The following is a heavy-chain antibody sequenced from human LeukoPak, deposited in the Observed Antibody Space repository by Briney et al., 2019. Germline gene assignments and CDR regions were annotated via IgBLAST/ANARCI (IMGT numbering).Heavy chain of an antibody. CDR3: ARGGVGPLGYSSSWSHFDY. Sequence: SETLSLTCTVSGGSISSSSYYWGWIRQPPGKGLEWIGNIYYSGSTYYNPSLKSRVTISVDTSKNQFSLKLSSVTAADTAVYYCARGGVGPLGYSSSWSHFDYWGQGTLVTVSS. V-gene: IGHV4-39*07. CDR2: IYYSGST. D-gene: IGHD6-13*01. CDR1: GGSISSSSYY. J-gene: IGHJ4*02.